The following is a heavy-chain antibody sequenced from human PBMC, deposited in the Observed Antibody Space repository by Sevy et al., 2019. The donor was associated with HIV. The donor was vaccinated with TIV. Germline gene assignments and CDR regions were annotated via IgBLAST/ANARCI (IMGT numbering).Heavy chain of an antibody. V-gene: IGHV3-33*01. CDR2: VWYDGSDK. J-gene: IGHJ4*02. CDR1: GFSFSSYG. Sequence: GGSLRLSCAASGFSFSSYGMHWVRQAPGKGLEWAALVWYDGSDKYYADSVKRRFTISRDNSKNTLYLQMNSLRVEDTAVYYCARDSGLQLFRYWGQGTLVTVSS. D-gene: IGHD1-1*01. CDR3: ARDSGLQLFRY.